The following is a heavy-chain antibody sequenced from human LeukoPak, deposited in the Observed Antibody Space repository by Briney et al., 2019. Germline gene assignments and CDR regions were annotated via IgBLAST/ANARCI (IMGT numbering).Heavy chain of an antibody. CDR2: ISWNSGSI. CDR1: GFTFDDYA. V-gene: IGHV3-9*01. CDR3: AKDIGPYGDYVFDY. Sequence: GGSLRLSCAASGFTFDDYAMHWVRQAPGKGLEWVSGISWNSGSIGYADSVKGRFTISRDNAKNSLYLQMNSLRAEDTALYYCAKDIGPYGDYVFDYWGQGTLVTVSS. D-gene: IGHD4-17*01. J-gene: IGHJ4*02.